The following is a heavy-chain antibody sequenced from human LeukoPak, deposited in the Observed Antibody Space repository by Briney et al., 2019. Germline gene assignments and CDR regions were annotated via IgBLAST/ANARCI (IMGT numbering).Heavy chain of an antibody. CDR2: ISGSGGST. J-gene: IGHJ4*02. V-gene: IGHV3-23*01. CDR1: GFTFSSYG. CDR3: AKDLAGRTYYDFWSSYPFDY. D-gene: IGHD3-3*01. Sequence: RAGGSLRLSCSASGFTFSSYGMSWVRQGPGKGVEWVSAISGSGGSTYYADSVKGRFTIARDNSKNNVDLQMNSLRGEDTSVYYCAKDLAGRTYYDFWSSYPFDYWGQGTLVTVSS.